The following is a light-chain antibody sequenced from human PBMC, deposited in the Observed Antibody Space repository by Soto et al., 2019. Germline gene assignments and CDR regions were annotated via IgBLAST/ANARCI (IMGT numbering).Light chain of an antibody. V-gene: IGLV2-14*01. CDR2: DVS. Sequence: QSALTQPASVSGSPGQSIAISCTGTSSDVRGYNYVSWYQQHPGKAPKLLINDVSNRPSGVSSRFSGSKSGNTASLTISGLQAEDEADYYCSSYTISSTYVFGTGTKLTVL. J-gene: IGLJ1*01. CDR3: SSYTISSTYV. CDR1: SSDVRGYNY.